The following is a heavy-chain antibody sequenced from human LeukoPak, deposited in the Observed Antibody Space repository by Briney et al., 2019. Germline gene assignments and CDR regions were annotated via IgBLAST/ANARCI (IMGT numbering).Heavy chain of an antibody. CDR1: GFTFSSYA. J-gene: IGHJ4*02. CDR2: ISSNGGST. CDR3: VKGARGDLLVTPFYY. D-gene: IGHD4-17*01. V-gene: IGHV3-64D*06. Sequence: GGSLRLSCSASGFTFSSYAMHWVRQAPGKGLEYVSAISSNGGSTYYADSVKGRFTISRDNSKNTLYLQMSSLRAEDTAVYYCVKGARGDLLVTPFYYWGQGTLVTGSS.